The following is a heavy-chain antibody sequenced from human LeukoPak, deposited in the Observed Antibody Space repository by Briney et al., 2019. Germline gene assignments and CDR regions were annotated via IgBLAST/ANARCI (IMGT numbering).Heavy chain of an antibody. CDR2: IYYSGST. CDR1: GGSISSHY. V-gene: IGHV4-59*11. Sequence: SETLSLTCTVSGGSISSHYWSWIRQPPGKGLEWIGYIYYSGSTNYNPSLKSRVTISVDTSKNQFSLKLSSVTAADTAVYYCARCVGYSSSCIPSVWGQGTLVTVSS. J-gene: IGHJ4*02. CDR3: ARCVGYSSSCIPSV. D-gene: IGHD6-6*01.